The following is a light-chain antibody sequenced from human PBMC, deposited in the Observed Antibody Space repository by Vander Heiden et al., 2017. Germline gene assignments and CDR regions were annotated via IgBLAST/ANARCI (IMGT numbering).Light chain of an antibody. J-gene: IGLJ1*01. CDR3: AAWDDTLNGYA. Sequence: QSVLTHPPPVSGTAGQWLTIACSGRSTNNGGKPGNWYQQLPGTAPKLLIYSNNLRPSGVPDRFSGSKSGTSASLAISGLQSEDEADYYCAAWDDTLNGYAFGTATKVTVL. V-gene: IGLV1-44*01. CDR2: SNN. CDR1: STNNGGKP.